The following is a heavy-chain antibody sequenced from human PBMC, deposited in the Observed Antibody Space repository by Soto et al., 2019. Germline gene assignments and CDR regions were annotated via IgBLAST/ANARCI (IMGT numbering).Heavy chain of an antibody. V-gene: IGHV1-18*01. CDR2: ISAYNGNT. CDR3: EIVLTAAGFVY. CDR1: GYTFTSYG. D-gene: IGHD6-13*01. Sequence: QVQLVQSGAEVKKPGASVKVSCKASGYTFTSYGISWVRQAPGQGLEWMGWISAYNGNTNYAQKLQGRVTMTTDTSARRAYMELMSLRSDDTAVYYCEIVLTAAGFVYWGQGTLVTVSS. J-gene: IGHJ4*02.